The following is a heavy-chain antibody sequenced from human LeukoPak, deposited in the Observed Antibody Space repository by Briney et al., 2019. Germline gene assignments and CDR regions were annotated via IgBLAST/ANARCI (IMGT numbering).Heavy chain of an antibody. CDR3: AKDGPPYYYDSSGLLDY. CDR2: IWYDGSNK. CDR1: GFTFSSYG. D-gene: IGHD3-22*01. Sequence: GRSLRLSCAASGFTFSSYGMHWVRQAPGKGLEWVAVIWYDGSNKYYADSVKGRFTISRDNSKNMLYLQMNSLRVEDTAVYYCAKDGPPYYYDSSGLLDYWGQGTLVTVSS. V-gene: IGHV3-33*06. J-gene: IGHJ4*02.